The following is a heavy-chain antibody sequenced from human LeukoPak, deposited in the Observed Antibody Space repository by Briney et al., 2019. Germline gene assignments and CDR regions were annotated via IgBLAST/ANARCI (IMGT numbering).Heavy chain of an antibody. D-gene: IGHD2-15*01. CDR1: ALTLSSPA. CDR3: TGGGVVEHSRGSWFGP. J-gene: IGHJ5*02. V-gene: IGHV3-30-3*01. Sequence: GGAPRLFCPASALTLSSPAMQCFRRAPGEGVEWVALLSADANKKFYAVYVRLRLNIHRHNPKNAVTLQMNSLSPEDTDVYYCTGGGVVEHSRGSWFGPWGKGTLVTVAT. CDR2: LSADANKK.